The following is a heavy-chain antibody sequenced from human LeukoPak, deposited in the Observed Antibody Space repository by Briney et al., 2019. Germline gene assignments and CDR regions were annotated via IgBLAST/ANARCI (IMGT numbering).Heavy chain of an antibody. CDR3: AELGITMIGGV. D-gene: IGHD3-10*02. J-gene: IGHJ6*04. Sequence: GGSLRLSCAVSGFTFTSAWMSWVCQAPGKGLEWVGRIKSKTDGGTTDYAAPVKGRFTIPRDNAKNSLYLQMNSLRAEDTAVYYCAELGITMIGGVWGKGTTVTISS. CDR2: IKSKTDGGTT. CDR1: GFTFTSAW. V-gene: IGHV3-15*01.